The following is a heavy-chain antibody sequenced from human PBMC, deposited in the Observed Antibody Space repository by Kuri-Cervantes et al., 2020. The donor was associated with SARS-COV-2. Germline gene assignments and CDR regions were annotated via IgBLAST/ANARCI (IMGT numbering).Heavy chain of an antibody. V-gene: IGHV3-66*02. J-gene: IGHJ2*01. CDR3: ARERREDYSNYGWYFDL. CDR2: IYSGGST. CDR1: GFTFSSNY. Sequence: GESLKISCAASGFTFSSNYMSWVRQAPGKGLEWVSVIYSGGSTYYADSVKGRFTISRDNSKNTLYLQMNSLRAEDTAVYYCARERREDYSNYGWYFDLWGRGTLVTVSS. D-gene: IGHD4-11*01.